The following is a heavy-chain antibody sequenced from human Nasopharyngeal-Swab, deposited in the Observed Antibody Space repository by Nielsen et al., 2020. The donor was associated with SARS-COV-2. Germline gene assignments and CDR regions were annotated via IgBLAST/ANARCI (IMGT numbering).Heavy chain of an antibody. CDR1: GYTFAHDW. CDR2: IFPDGSQT. V-gene: IGHV5-51*01. J-gene: IGHJ1*01. D-gene: IGHD3-3*01. CDR3: AKYYDQDGYSP. Sequence: GGSLRLSCQTSGYTFAHDWIGWVRQMPGKGLEWLGIIFPDGSQTRYSPSFKGQVTISVDKSTSTAYLQWSSLKASDTAIYYCAKYYDQDGYSPWGQGTLVTVSS.